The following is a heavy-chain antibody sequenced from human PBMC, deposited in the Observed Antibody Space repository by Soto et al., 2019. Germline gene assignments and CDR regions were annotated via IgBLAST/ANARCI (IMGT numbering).Heavy chain of an antibody. V-gene: IGHV4-31*02. D-gene: IGHD1-26*01. J-gene: IGHJ4*02. Sequence: QVQLQESGPGLVKPSQTLSLTCSVSGASTVSHYHCTWFRQPPAKGLQWNGYIFNSGTTSYNPALTSRLSISMDTSGNHFSLELKSVTAVDTAGYYCALALGPTTGLDSWGQGTLVTVSS. CDR1: GASTVSHYH. CDR2: IFNSGTT. CDR3: ALALGPTTGLDS.